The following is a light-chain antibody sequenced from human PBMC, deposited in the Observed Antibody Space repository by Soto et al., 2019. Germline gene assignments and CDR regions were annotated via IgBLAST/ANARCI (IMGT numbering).Light chain of an antibody. CDR3: QQYYTAPTWK. J-gene: IGKJ1*01. Sequence: DIVMTQSPDSLAVSLGERVTINCKSSQSVLYRSNNKNYLAWYQQKPGQPPKLLIYWASTRESGVPDRFSGSGSGTNFTLTISSLQAEDVAVYYCQQYYTAPTWKLGQGTKV. CDR1: QSVLYRSNNKNY. V-gene: IGKV4-1*01. CDR2: WAS.